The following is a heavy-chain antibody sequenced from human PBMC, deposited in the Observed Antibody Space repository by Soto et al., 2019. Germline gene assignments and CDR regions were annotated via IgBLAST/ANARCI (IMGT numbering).Heavy chain of an antibody. D-gene: IGHD2-15*01. J-gene: IGHJ4*02. V-gene: IGHV1-2*04. CDR2: INPNSGGT. CDR1: GYTVTGNY. Sequence: APVKLSCKASGYTVTGNYMHWVRQAPGQGLERMGWINPNSGGTNYAQKIQGWVTMTRDTSVSTAYMELSRLRSDDTAVYHCARDGEYCSGVSGDSLFLDFWRQGALVTVTS. CDR3: ARDGEYCSGVSGDSLFLDF.